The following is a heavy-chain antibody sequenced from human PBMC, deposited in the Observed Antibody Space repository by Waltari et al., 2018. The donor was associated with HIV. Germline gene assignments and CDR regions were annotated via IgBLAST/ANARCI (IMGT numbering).Heavy chain of an antibody. CDR2: VSWNRGDR. J-gene: IGHJ6*02. Sequence: EVQLVESGGGSVQPGRSLRLSCTASGITFDDYAMHWVRQPPGKGREWCAGVSWNRGDRAYADSVKGRVTISRDNTKNSRFLQMNSVRVEDTALYYFVKDGASTIFGVLNGMDGWGQGTTVTVSS. CDR3: VKDGASTIFGVLNGMDG. V-gene: IGHV3-9*01. CDR1: GITFDDYA. D-gene: IGHD3-3*01.